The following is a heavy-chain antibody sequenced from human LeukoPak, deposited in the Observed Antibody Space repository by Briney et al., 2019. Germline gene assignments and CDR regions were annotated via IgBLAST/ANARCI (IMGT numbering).Heavy chain of an antibody. CDR2: IYYSGST. V-gene: IGHV4-31*03. J-gene: IGHJ4*02. Sequence: SETLSLTCTVSGGSISSGGHYWSWIRQHPGKGLEWIGYIYYSGSTYYNPSLKSRVTISVDTSKNQFSLKLSSVTAADTAVYYCARESLPAAYDYWGQGTLVTVSS. D-gene: IGHD2-2*01. CDR3: ARESLPAAYDY. CDR1: GGSISSGGHY.